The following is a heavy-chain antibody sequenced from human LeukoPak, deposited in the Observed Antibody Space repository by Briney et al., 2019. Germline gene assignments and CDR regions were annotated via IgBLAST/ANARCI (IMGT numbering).Heavy chain of an antibody. D-gene: IGHD3-22*01. CDR3: ASTDYYDSSGPFDY. CDR1: GGSISSYY. J-gene: IGHJ4*02. V-gene: IGHV4-59*01. CDR2: IYYSGST. Sequence: PSETLSLTCTGSGGSISSYYWSWIRQPPGKGLEWIGYIYYSGSTNYNPSLKSRVTISVDTSKNQFSLKLSSVTAADTAVYYCASTDYYDSSGPFDYWGQGTLVTVSS.